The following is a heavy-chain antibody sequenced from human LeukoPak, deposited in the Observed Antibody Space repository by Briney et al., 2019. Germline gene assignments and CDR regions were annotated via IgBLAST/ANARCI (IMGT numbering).Heavy chain of an antibody. J-gene: IGHJ4*02. V-gene: IGHV3-21*01. D-gene: IGHD4-17*01. CDR3: ARVVGDTVTLYFDY. CDR1: GFTFSSYS. CDR2: ISSSSSYI. Sequence: PGGSLRLSCAASGFTFSSYSMNWVRQAPGKGLEWVSSISSSSSYIYYADSVKGRFTISRDNAKNSLYLQMNSLRAEDTAVYYCARVVGDTVTLYFDYWGQGTLVTVSS.